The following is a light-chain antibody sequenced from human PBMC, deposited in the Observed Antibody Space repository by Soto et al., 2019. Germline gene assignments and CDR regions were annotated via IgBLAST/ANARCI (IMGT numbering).Light chain of an antibody. J-gene: IGKJ4*01. V-gene: IGKV1-5*03. Sequence: DIQMTQSPSTVSASVGDRVTITCRASQSISSWLAWYQQKPGKAPKLLIQKASSLESGVPSRFSGSGSGTEFTLAISRLQPDDFATYYCQQYRIFSLTFCGGTMVEIK. CDR2: KAS. CDR3: QQYRIFSLT. CDR1: QSISSW.